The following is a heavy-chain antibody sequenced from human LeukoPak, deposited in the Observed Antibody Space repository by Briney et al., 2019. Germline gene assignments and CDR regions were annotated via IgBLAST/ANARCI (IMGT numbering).Heavy chain of an antibody. V-gene: IGHV3-48*01. J-gene: IGHJ4*02. Sequence: PGGSLRLSCAASGFTFSSYSMNWVRQAPGKGLEWVSYISSSSSTIYYADPVKGRFTISRDNAKNSLHLQMNSLRAEDTAVYYCARDPGYYDSSGYYWGQGTLVTVSS. CDR1: GFTFSSYS. CDR3: ARDPGYYDSSGYY. D-gene: IGHD3-22*01. CDR2: ISSSSSTI.